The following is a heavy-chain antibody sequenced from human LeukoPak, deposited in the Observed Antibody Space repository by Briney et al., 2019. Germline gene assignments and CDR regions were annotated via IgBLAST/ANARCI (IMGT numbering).Heavy chain of an antibody. V-gene: IGHV1-69*04. CDR1: GGTFSSYA. Sequence: SVKVSCKASGGTFSSYAISWVRQAPGQGLEWMGRIIPILGIANYAQKFQGRVTITADKSTSTAYMELSSLRSEDTAVYYCARKRENYYYGMDVWGQGTTVTVSS. J-gene: IGHJ6*02. D-gene: IGHD6-25*01. CDR2: IIPILGIA. CDR3: ARKRENYYYGMDV.